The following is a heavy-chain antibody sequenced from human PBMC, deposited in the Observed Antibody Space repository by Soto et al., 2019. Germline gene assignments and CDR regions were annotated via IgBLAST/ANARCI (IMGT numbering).Heavy chain of an antibody. CDR3: ARVGGCGWFGEWSKHTPDY. CDR2: ISAYNGNT. D-gene: IGHD3-10*01. CDR1: GYTFTSYG. Sequence: QVQLVQSGAEVKKPGASVKVSCKASGYTFTSYGISWVRQAPGQGLEWMGWISAYNGNTNYAQKLQGRVTMNTDTSTSTAYMELRSLRSDDTAVYYCARVGGCGWFGEWSKHTPDYWGQGTLVTVSS. V-gene: IGHV1-18*01. J-gene: IGHJ4*02.